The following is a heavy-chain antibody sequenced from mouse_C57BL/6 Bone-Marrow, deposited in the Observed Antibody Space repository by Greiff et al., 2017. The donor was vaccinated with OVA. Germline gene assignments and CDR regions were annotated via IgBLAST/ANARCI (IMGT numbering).Heavy chain of an antibody. CDR3: ARYYGSPYFDY. CDR1: GYTFTDYY. Sequence: QVQLQQSGAELVRPGASVKLSCKASGYTFTDYYINWVKQRPGQGLEWIARIYPGSGNTYYNEKFKGKATLTAEKSSSTAYMQLSSLTSEDSAVYFCARYYGSPYFDYWGQGTTLTVSS. CDR2: IYPGSGNT. D-gene: IGHD1-1*01. J-gene: IGHJ2*01. V-gene: IGHV1-76*01.